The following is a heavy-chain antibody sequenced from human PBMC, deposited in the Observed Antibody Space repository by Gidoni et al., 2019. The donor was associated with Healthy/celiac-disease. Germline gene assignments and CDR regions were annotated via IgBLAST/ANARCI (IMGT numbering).Heavy chain of an antibody. CDR1: GLTFSSYS. J-gene: IGHJ6*02. D-gene: IGHD4-17*01. V-gene: IGHV3-48*04. CDR2: ISSSSSTI. Sequence: EVQLVESGGGLVQPGGSLRLSCAASGLTFSSYSMHWVRQAPGKGLEWVSYISSSSSTIYYADSVKGRFTISRDNAKNSLYLQMNSLRAEDTAVYYCARATVTTTRIYYYYYGMDVWGQGTTVTVSS. CDR3: ARATVTTTRIYYYYYGMDV.